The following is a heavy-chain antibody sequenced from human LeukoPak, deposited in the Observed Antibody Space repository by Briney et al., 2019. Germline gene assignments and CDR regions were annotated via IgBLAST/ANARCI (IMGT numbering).Heavy chain of an antibody. CDR1: GFTFTDYY. CDR2: IGGSGTTI. J-gene: IGHJ4*02. D-gene: IGHD4-17*01. CDR3: ARDPMTTVTSGF. Sequence: PGGSLRLSCAASGFTFTDYYMSWLRQAPGKGLEWVSYIGGSGTTIYYADSVKGRFTISRDNAKNSLYLQMNSLRAEDTAVYYCARDPMTTVTSGFWGQGTLVTVSS. V-gene: IGHV3-11*01.